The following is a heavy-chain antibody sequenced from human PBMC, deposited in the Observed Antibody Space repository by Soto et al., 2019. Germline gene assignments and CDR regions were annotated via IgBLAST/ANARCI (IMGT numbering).Heavy chain of an antibody. V-gene: IGHV3-33*01. CDR1: GFTFSSYG. J-gene: IGHJ6*02. CDR3: ARDKAVRCYYYGMDV. D-gene: IGHD4-4*01. Sequence: GGSLRLSCAASGFTFSSYGMHWVRQAPGKGLEWVAVIWYDGSNKYYADSVKGRFTISRDNSKNTLYLQMNSLRAEDTAVYYCARDKAVRCYYYGMDVWGQGTTVTVSS. CDR2: IWYDGSNK.